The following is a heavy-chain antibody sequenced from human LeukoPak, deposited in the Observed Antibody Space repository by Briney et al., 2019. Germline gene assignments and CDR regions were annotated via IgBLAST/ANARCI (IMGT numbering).Heavy chain of an antibody. V-gene: IGHV3-7*03. CDR1: GFALSSHW. CDR3: ARNNGMDV. J-gene: IGHJ6*02. Sequence: GRSLRLSCAASGFALSSHWMTWVRQVPGRGPEWVANVNRDGSETYYLDSVKGRFTISKDNAKNSLYLQMNNLRAEDTALYHCARNNGMDVWGQGTTVIVSS. CDR2: VNRDGSET.